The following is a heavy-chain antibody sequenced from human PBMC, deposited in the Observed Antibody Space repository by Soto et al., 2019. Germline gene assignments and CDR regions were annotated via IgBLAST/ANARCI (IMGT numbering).Heavy chain of an antibody. CDR3: ARGIDVLVPVAIDY. J-gene: IGHJ4*02. CDR1: GYTITSYG. Sequence: QVQLVQSGAEVKKPGASVKVSCKASGYTITSYGISWVRQAPGQGLEWMGWSSAYNGNTNYAQKLQGRVTVTTDTPTSTADMELRRLRSDDTAVYYCARGIDVLVPVAIDYWGQGTLVTVSS. CDR2: SSAYNGNT. V-gene: IGHV1-18*01. D-gene: IGHD2-2*01.